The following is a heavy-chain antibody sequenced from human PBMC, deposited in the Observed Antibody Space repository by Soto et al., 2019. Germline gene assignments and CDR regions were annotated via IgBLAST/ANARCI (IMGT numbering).Heavy chain of an antibody. V-gene: IGHV4-4*02. CDR1: GGSISSSNW. J-gene: IGHJ6*02. CDR3: ARNCISTSCYRYYYYYGMDV. D-gene: IGHD2-2*01. CDR2: IYHSGST. Sequence: QVQLQESGPGLVKPSGTLSLTCAVSGGSISSSNWWSWVRQPPGKGLEWIGEIYHSGSTNNNPSLKSRVTISVDKSKNQFSLKLSSVTAADTAVYYCARNCISTSCYRYYYYYGMDVWGQGTTVTVSS.